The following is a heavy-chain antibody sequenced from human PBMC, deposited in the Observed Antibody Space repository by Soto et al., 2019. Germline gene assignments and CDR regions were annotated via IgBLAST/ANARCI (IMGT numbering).Heavy chain of an antibody. CDR2: IKQDGSEK. J-gene: IGHJ6*02. V-gene: IGHV3-7*01. D-gene: IGHD6-13*01. Sequence: VGSLRLSCAASGFTFSSYWMSWVRQAPGKGLEWVANIKQDGSEKYYVDSVKGRFTISRDNAKNSLYLQMNSLRAEDTAVYYCARASYSSSWYGWLNYYYGMDVWGQGTTVTVSS. CDR1: GFTFSSYW. CDR3: ARASYSSSWYGWLNYYYGMDV.